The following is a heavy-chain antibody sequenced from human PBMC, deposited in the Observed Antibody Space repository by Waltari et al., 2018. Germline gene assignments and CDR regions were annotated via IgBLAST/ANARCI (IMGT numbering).Heavy chain of an antibody. V-gene: IGHV3-21*01. CDR3: AREGPTVKGSL. CDR2: ISSSSSYI. D-gene: IGHD4-17*01. J-gene: IGHJ4*02. CDR1: GFTFSSYS. Sequence: EVQLVESGGGLVKPGGSLRLSCAASGFTFSSYSMSWVRQAPGKGLEWVSSISSSSSYIYYADSVKGRFTISRDNAKNSLYLQMNSLRAEDTAVYYCAREGPTVKGSLWGQGTLVTVSS.